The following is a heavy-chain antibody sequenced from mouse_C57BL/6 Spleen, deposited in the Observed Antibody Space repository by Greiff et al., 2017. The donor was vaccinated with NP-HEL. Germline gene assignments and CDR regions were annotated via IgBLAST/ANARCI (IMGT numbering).Heavy chain of an antibody. V-gene: IGHV1-26*01. Sequence: VQLQQSGPELVKPGASVKISCKASGYTFTDYYMNWVKQSHGKSLEWIGDINPNNGGTSYNQKFKGKATLTVDKSSSTAYMELRSLTSEDSAVYYCARYGGNYFYYFDYWGQGTTLTVSS. CDR2: INPNNGGT. CDR1: GYTFTDYY. CDR3: ARYGGNYFYYFDY. D-gene: IGHD1-1*02. J-gene: IGHJ2*01.